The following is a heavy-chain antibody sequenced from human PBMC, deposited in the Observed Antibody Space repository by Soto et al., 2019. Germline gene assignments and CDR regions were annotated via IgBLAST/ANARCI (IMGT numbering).Heavy chain of an antibody. Sequence: SETLSLTCAVSGASISSAGYSWSWIRQPPGKGLEWIGYIYHTGGTYYDPSLKSRVTISRDRSKNRFSLNLSSVTAADTAVYYCARLDAGSYGMDVWGQGTTVTVSS. V-gene: IGHV4-30-2*01. J-gene: IGHJ6*02. CDR2: IYHTGGT. CDR3: ARLDAGSYGMDV. D-gene: IGHD3-10*01. CDR1: GASISSAGYS.